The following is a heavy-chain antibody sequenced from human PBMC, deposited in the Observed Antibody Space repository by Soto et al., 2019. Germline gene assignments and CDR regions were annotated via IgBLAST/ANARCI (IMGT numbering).Heavy chain of an antibody. CDR1: GFTFSTYS. V-gene: IGHV3-21*01. Sequence: EVQLVEAGGGLVKPGGSLRLSCAASGFTFSTYSMHWVRQAPGKGLEWVSSISRSSSYIYYADSVKGRFTISRDNAKNSLYLQMNSLRAEDTAVYYCARSGSGSQNWFDPWGQGTLVTVSS. CDR2: ISRSSSYI. D-gene: IGHD1-26*01. CDR3: ARSGSGSQNWFDP. J-gene: IGHJ5*02.